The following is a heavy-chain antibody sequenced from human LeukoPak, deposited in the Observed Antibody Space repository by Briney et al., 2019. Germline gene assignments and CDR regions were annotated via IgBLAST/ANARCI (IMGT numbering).Heavy chain of an antibody. Sequence: SETLSLTCTVSGGSISSSSYYWGWIRQPPGKGLEWIGSIYYSGSTYYNPSLKSRVTISVDTSKNQFSLKLSSVTAADTAVYYCARLKLGAYFDLWGRGTPVTVSS. CDR3: ARLKLGAYFDL. CDR1: GGSISSSSYY. CDR2: IYYSGST. D-gene: IGHD3-16*01. V-gene: IGHV4-39*01. J-gene: IGHJ2*01.